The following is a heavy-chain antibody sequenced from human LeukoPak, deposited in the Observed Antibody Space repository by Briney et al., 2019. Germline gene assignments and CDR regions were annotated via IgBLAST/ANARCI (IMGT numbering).Heavy chain of an antibody. V-gene: IGHV4-39*07. CDR3: GRDGSGGDGPDAFDI. CDR2: IYYSGST. D-gene: IGHD2-21*02. Sequence: SETLSLTCTVSGGSISSSSYYWGWIRQPPGKGLEWIGSIYYSGSTYYNPSLKSRVTISVDTSKNQFSLKLSSVTAADTAVYYCGRDGSGGDGPDAFDIWGQGTMVTVSS. CDR1: GGSISSSSYY. J-gene: IGHJ3*02.